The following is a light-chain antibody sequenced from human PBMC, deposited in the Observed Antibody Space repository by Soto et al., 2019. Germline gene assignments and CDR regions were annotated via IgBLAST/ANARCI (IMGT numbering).Light chain of an antibody. CDR2: DVS. J-gene: IGLJ1*01. Sequence: QSVLTQPASVSGSPGQSITISCTGTSSDVGGYNYVSWYQQHPGKAPKLMIYDVSNRPSGVSNRFSGSKSGNTASLTISGLQAEDEADYYCSSYTSRSTLYVFGTGT. CDR3: SSYTSRSTLYV. CDR1: SSDVGGYNY. V-gene: IGLV2-14*01.